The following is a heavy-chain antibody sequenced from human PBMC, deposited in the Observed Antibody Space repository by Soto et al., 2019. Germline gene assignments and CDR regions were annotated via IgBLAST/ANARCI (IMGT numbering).Heavy chain of an antibody. D-gene: IGHD3-22*01. J-gene: IGHJ5*02. CDR3: ARHYYDSSGYLVEQSNWFDP. Sequence: PSETLSLTCTVSGGSISSGDYYWSWIRQPPGKGLEWIGYIYYSGSTYYNPSLKSRVTISVDTSKNQFSLKLSSVTAADTAVYYCARHYYDSSGYLVEQSNWFDPWGQGTLVTVSS. V-gene: IGHV4-30-4*01. CDR1: GGSISSGDYY. CDR2: IYYSGST.